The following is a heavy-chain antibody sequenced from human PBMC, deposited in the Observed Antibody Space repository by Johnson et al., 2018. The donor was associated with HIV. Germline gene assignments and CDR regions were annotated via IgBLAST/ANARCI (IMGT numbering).Heavy chain of an antibody. CDR3: AKDVRMSIAAAAAHAFDI. CDR1: GFTFSSYA. J-gene: IGHJ3*02. V-gene: IGHV3-23*04. CDR2: ISGSGGST. D-gene: IGHD6-13*01. Sequence: VQLVESGGGLVQPGGSLRLSCAASGFTFSSYAMSWVRQAPGKGLEWVSAISGSGGSTSYADSLKGRFTISRDNSKTTLYLQMNSLRAEDTAVYYCAKDVRMSIAAAAAHAFDIWGQGTMVTVSS.